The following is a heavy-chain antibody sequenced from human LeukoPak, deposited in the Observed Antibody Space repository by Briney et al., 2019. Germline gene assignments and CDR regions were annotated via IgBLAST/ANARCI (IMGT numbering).Heavy chain of an antibody. V-gene: IGHV3-30*02. CDR3: ARDSFYCRGGSCYSSKGILEY. CDR1: GFTFSSYG. Sequence: GGSLRLSCAASGFTFSSYGMHWVRQAPGKGLEWVAFIRYDGSNKYYADSVKGRITISRDNGKKSLYLQINSLRVEDTAVYYCARDSFYCRGGSCYSSKGILEYWGQGTLVTVSS. J-gene: IGHJ4*02. CDR2: IRYDGSNK. D-gene: IGHD2-15*01.